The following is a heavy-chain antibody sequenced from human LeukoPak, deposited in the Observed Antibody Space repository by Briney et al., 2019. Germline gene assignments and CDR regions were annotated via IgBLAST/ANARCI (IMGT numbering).Heavy chain of an antibody. CDR2: ISYDGSNK. V-gene: IGHV3-30-3*01. D-gene: IGHD5-12*01. Sequence: GGSLRLSCAASGFTFSSYAMHWVRQAPGKGLEWVAVISYDGSNKYYADSVKGRFTISRDNSKNTLYLQMNSLRAEDTAVYYCARYIGRAFDIWGQGTMVTVSS. CDR3: ARYIGRAFDI. CDR1: GFTFSSYA. J-gene: IGHJ3*02.